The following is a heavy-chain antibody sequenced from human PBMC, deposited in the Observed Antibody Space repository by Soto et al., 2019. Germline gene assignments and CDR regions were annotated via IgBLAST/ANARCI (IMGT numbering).Heavy chain of an antibody. J-gene: IGHJ4*02. V-gene: IGHV3-48*02. Sequence: PGGSLRLSCAASGFGFSNYKMNWVRQAPGKGLEWVSYISSSSRIIDYADSVKGRFTISRDNAKNSLYLQMHSLRDDDTAVYYCAKGRCGGDSCDLRGVRLDYWGQGILVTVSS. CDR1: GFGFSNYK. CDR2: ISSSSRII. D-gene: IGHD2-21*01. CDR3: AKGRCGGDSCDLRGVRLDY.